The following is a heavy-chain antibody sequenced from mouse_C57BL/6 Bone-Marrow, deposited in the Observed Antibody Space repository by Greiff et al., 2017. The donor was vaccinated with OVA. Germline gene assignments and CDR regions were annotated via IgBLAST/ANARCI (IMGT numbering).Heavy chain of an antibody. J-gene: IGHJ4*01. V-gene: IGHV1-55*01. CDR1: GYTFTSYW. CDR3: ASDYYGSSPSMDY. CDR2: IYPGSGST. Sequence: QVQLQQPGAELVKPGASVKMSCKASGYTFTSYWITWVKQRPGQGLEWIGDIYPGSGSTNYNEKFKSKATLTVDTSSSTAYMQLSSLTSEDSAVYYCASDYYGSSPSMDYWGQGTSVTVSS. D-gene: IGHD1-1*01.